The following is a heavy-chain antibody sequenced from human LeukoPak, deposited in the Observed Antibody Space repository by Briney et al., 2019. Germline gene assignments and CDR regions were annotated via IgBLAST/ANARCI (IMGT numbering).Heavy chain of an antibody. CDR2: IYTSGST. J-gene: IGHJ4*02. CDR3: ARGYYDFWSGFVPLFDY. V-gene: IGHV4-4*07. D-gene: IGHD3-3*01. CDR1: GGSISSYY. Sequence: PSETLSLTCTVSGGSISSYYWSWIRQPAGKGLEWIGRIYTSGSTNYNPSLKSRVTMSVDTSKNQFSLKLSSVTAADTAVYYCARGYYDFWSGFVPLFDYWGQGTLVTVSS.